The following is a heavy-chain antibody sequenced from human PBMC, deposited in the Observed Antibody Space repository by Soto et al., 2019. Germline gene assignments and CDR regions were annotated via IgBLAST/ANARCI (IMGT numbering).Heavy chain of an antibody. D-gene: IGHD6-19*01. CDR1: GGSISSYY. Sequence: PSETLSLTCTVSGGSISSYYWSWIRQPPGKGLEWIGYIYYSGSTNYNPSLKSRVTISVDTSKNQFSLKLRSVTAADTAVYYCARDFTDSSGPTLGMGVWGQGTTVTVSS. V-gene: IGHV4-59*01. CDR3: ARDFTDSSGPTLGMGV. CDR2: IYYSGST. J-gene: IGHJ6*02.